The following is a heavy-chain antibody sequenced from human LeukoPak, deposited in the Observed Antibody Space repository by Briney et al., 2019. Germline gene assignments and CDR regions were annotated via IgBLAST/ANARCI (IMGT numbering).Heavy chain of an antibody. CDR3: AREDEVSKKPFDY. Sequence: SVKVSCKASGGTFSSYAISWVRQAPGQGLEWMGRIIPIFGIANYAQKFQGRVTITADKSTSTAYMELSRLRSEDTAVYYCAREDEVSKKPFDYWGQGTLVTVSS. D-gene: IGHD1-14*01. J-gene: IGHJ4*02. V-gene: IGHV1-69*04. CDR2: IIPIFGIA. CDR1: GGTFSSYA.